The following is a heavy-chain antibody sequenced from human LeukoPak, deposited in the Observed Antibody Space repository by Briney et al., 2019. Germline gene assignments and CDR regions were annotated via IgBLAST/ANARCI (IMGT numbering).Heavy chain of an antibody. CDR3: ARGNYGSGSYFGWFDP. D-gene: IGHD3-10*01. J-gene: IGHJ5*02. Sequence: PSETLSLTCTVSGGSISSGSYYWSWIRQPAGKGLEWIGYIYYSGSTYYNPSLKSRVTISVDTSKNQFSLKLSSVTAADTAVYYCARGNYGSGSYFGWFDPWGQGTLVTVSS. CDR1: GGSISSGSYY. V-gene: IGHV4-30-4*08. CDR2: IYYSGST.